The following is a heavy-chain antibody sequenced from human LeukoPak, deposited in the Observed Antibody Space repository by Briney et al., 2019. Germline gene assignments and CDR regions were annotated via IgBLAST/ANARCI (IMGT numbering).Heavy chain of an antibody. V-gene: IGHV3-13*01. CDR2: IGTAGDT. CDR3: ARAVAGVVFDY. Sequence: GGSLRLSRAASGFTFSSYDMHWVRQATGKGLEWVSAIGTAGDTYYPGSVKGRFTISRENAKNSLYLQMNSLRAGDTAVYYCARAVAGVVFDYWGQGTLVTVSS. CDR1: GFTFSSYD. J-gene: IGHJ4*02. D-gene: IGHD6-19*01.